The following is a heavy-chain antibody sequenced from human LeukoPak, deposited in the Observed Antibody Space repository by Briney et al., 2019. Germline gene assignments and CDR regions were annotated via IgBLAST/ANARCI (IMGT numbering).Heavy chain of an antibody. J-gene: IGHJ4*02. CDR2: IIPIFGTA. Sequence: SVKVSCKASGGTFSSYAISWVRQAPGQGLEWMGGIIPIFGTANCAQKFQGRVTITADESTSTAYMELSSLRSEDTAVYYCARDKLGSSGFDYWGQGTLVTVSS. CDR3: ARDKLGSSGFDY. V-gene: IGHV1-69*13. D-gene: IGHD6-6*01. CDR1: GGTFSSYA.